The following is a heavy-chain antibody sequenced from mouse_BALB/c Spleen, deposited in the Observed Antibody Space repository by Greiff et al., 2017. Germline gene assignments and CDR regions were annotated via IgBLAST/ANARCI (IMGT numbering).Heavy chain of an antibody. J-gene: IGHJ4*01. D-gene: IGHD2-4*01. CDR2: INPYNGDT. CDR3: GRRYDYDVGMDY. V-gene: IGHV1-37*01. CDR1: GYSFTGYF. Sequence: VQLQQSGPELVTPGPSLSISCTASGYSFTGYFMSWVQQRHGKSLEWIGRINPYNGDTFYNRKFKGKATLTVDKSSSTDHMELLSLTSEDSAVYYCGRRYDYDVGMDYWGQGASVTVSS.